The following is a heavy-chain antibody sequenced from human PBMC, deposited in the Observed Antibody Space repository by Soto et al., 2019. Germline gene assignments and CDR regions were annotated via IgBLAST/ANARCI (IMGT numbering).Heavy chain of an antibody. Sequence: GGSLRLSCAASGFTFSSYGMHWVRQAPGKGLEWVAVIWYDGSNKYYAESVKGRFTISRDNSKNTLYLQMNSLRAEDTAVYYCASDYYDSSGYYYKYYFDYWGQGTLVTVSS. D-gene: IGHD3-22*01. J-gene: IGHJ4*02. CDR2: IWYDGSNK. CDR1: GFTFSSYG. V-gene: IGHV3-33*01. CDR3: ASDYYDSSGYYYKYYFDY.